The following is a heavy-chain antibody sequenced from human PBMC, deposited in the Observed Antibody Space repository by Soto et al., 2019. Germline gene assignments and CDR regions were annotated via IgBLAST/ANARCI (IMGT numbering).Heavy chain of an antibody. CDR1: GGSISSSSYY. CDR3: ASLGYCSSTSCYTSPYYYYYGMDV. Sequence: KPSETLSLTCTVSGGSISSSSYYWGWIRQPPGKGLEWIGSIYYSGSTYYNPSLKSRVTISVDTSKNQFSLKLSSVTAADTAVYYCASLGYCSSTSCYTSPYYYYYGMDVWGQGTTVTVSS. V-gene: IGHV4-39*01. D-gene: IGHD2-2*02. CDR2: IYYSGST. J-gene: IGHJ6*02.